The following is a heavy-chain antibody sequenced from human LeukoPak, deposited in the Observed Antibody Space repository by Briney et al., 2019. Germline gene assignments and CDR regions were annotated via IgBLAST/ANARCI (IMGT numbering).Heavy chain of an antibody. CDR2: IKQDGSEK. D-gene: IGHD6-13*01. Sequence: GGSLRLSCVASGFTFSNCWMSWVRQAPGKGLEWVANIKQDGSEKYYVDSVKGRFTISRDNAKNSLYLQMNSLRAEDTAVYYCARWRSSPSWHLSFWGQGTLVTVSS. CDR1: GFTFSNCW. CDR3: ARWRSSPSWHLSF. J-gene: IGHJ4*02. V-gene: IGHV3-7*01.